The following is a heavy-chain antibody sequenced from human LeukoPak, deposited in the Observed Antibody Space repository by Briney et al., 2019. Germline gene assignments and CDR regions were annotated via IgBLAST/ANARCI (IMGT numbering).Heavy chain of an antibody. D-gene: IGHD3-10*01. CDR2: INPNSGGT. V-gene: IGHV1-2*02. J-gene: IGHJ5*02. Sequence: ASVKVSCKASGYTFTGYYMHWVRQAPGQGLEWMGWINPNSGGTNYAQKLQGRVTMTTDTSTSTAYMELRSLRCDDTAMYYCALHYGSGTYSWFDPWGQGTLVTVSS. CDR3: ALHYGSGTYSWFDP. CDR1: GYTFTGYY.